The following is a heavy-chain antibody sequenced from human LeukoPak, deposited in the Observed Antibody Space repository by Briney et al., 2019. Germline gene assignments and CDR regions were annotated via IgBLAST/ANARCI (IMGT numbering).Heavy chain of an antibody. V-gene: IGHV1-46*01. CDR2: INPSGGST. D-gene: IGHD6-13*01. CDR1: GYTFTSYY. Sequence: ASVKVSCKASGYTFTSYYTHWVRQAPGQGLEWMGIINPSGGSTSYAQKFQGRVTMTRDTSTSTVYMELSSLRSEDTAVYYCARSSRGSSSRNDAFDIWGQGTMVTVSS. CDR3: ARSSRGSSSRNDAFDI. J-gene: IGHJ3*02.